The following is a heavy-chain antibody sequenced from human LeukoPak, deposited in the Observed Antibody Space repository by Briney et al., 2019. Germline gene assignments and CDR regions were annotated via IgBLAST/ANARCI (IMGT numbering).Heavy chain of an antibody. D-gene: IGHD6-19*01. CDR3: ARVPSGQWLDYYYYYYMDV. CDR2: INPNSGGT. J-gene: IGHJ6*03. V-gene: IGHV1-2*02. CDR1: GYTFTGYY. Sequence: GASVKVSCKASGYTFTGYYMHWVRQAPGQGLEWMGWINPNSGGTNYAQKFQGRVTMTRDTSISTAYMELSRLRSDDTAVYYCARVPSGQWLDYYYYYYMDVWGKGTTVTVSS.